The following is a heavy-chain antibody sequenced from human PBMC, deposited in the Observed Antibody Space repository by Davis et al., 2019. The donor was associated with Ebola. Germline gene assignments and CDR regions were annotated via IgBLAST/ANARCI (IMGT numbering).Heavy chain of an antibody. CDR2: ISSDGRTI. CDR1: GFTFSDYY. CDR3: ARADYGSGSSYGMDV. J-gene: IGHJ6*04. Sequence: GGSLRLSCATSGFTFSDYYMSWIRQAPGKGLEWVSFISSDGRTIFYADSVKGRFTISRDNAKNSLYLQMNSLRDEDTAVYYCARADYGSGSSYGMDVWGKGTTVTVSS. V-gene: IGHV3-11*04. D-gene: IGHD3-10*01.